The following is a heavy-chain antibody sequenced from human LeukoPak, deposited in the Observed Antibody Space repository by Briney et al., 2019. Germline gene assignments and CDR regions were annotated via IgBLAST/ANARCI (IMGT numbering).Heavy chain of an antibody. CDR3: AKDRSGFGPNDY. CDR2: ISNSGRDT. V-gene: IGHV3-23*01. Sequence: PGGSLRLSCAASGFTFSDYYMSWIRQAPGKGLKWVSTISNSGRDTYYADSVKGRFTISRDNSKNTLYLQMNSLRAEDTAVYYCAKDRSGFGPNDYWGQGTLVTVSS. J-gene: IGHJ4*02. CDR1: GFTFSDYY. D-gene: IGHD3-10*01.